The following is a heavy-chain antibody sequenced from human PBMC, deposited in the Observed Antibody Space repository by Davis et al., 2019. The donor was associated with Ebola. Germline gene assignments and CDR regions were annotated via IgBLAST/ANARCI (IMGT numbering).Heavy chain of an antibody. CDR1: GFTFSSYW. CDR2: IKQDGSEK. CDR3: ARVLGYYDFWSVQNWFDP. J-gene: IGHJ5*02. D-gene: IGHD3-3*01. Sequence: GESLKISCAASGFTFSSYWMSWVRQAPGKGLEWVANIKQDGSEKYYVDSVKGRFTISRDNAKNSLYLQMNSLRAEDTAVYYCARVLGYYDFWSVQNWFDPWGQGTLVTVSS. V-gene: IGHV3-7*03.